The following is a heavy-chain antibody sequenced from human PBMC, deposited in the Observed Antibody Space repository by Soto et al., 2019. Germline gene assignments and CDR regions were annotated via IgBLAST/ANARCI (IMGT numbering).Heavy chain of an antibody. CDR1: GATFDITA. D-gene: IGHD3-3*01. J-gene: IGHJ5*02. CDR2: IVRMFGTA. CDR3: AKEGYPGYPFWSGLFGGGRFGP. Sequence: HVQLVQSGAEVKKPGSSVNVSCKTSGATFDITAVTWVRQAHGQGLEWMGGIVRMFGTANYAQKSQGRVTITSYESTNTADLEVSRPRSQDTAVYFWAKEGYPGYPFWSGLFGGGRFGPWGQGTLVTVSS. V-gene: IGHV1-69*05.